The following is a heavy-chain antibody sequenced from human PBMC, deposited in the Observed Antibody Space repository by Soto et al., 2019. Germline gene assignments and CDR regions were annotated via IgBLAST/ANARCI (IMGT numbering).Heavy chain of an antibody. CDR1: GFTVSSNY. J-gene: IGHJ3*02. Sequence: EVQLVESGGGLVQPGGSLRLSCAASGFTVSSNYMSWVRQAPGKGLEWVSVIYSGGSTYYADSVKGRFTISRHNSKNSLYVKMNGLVAEDPAVFYWGGGGGAFDIWGQGTMVTVSS. CDR3: GGGGGAFDI. D-gene: IGHD3-16*01. CDR2: IYSGGST. V-gene: IGHV3-53*04.